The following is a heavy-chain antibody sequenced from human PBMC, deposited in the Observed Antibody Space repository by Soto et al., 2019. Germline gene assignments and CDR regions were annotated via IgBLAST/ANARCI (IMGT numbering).Heavy chain of an antibody. D-gene: IGHD5-18*01. CDR2: INPNSGGT. J-gene: IGHJ3*02. CDR1: GYTFTGYY. Sequence: GALVKVSCKASGYTFTGYYMHWVRQAPGQGLEWMGWINPNSGGTNYAQKFQGWVTMTRDTSISTAYMELSRLRSDDTAVYYCAIRYIHGSARQAFDTLGQGTMLTVSS. V-gene: IGHV1-2*04. CDR3: AIRYIHGSARQAFDT.